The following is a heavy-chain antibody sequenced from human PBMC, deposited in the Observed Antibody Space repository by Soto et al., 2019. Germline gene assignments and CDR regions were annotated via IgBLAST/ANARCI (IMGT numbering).Heavy chain of an antibody. Sequence: QVQLVQSGAEVKKPGSSVKVSCKASGGTFSSYAISWVRQAPGQGLEWMGGIIPIFGTANYAQKFQGRVTITADESTSTAYMELSSLRSEDTADDYCARHRLSSHDYGGKSTSRAGAFDSWGQGTMVTVSS. CDR2: IIPIFGTA. V-gene: IGHV1-69*12. CDR1: GGTFSSYA. D-gene: IGHD4-17*01. J-gene: IGHJ3*02. CDR3: ARHRLSSHDYGGKSTSRAGAFDS.